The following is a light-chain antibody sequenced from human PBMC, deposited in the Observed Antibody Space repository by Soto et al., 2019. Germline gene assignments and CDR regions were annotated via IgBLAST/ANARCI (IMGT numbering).Light chain of an antibody. CDR1: QSISRS. CDR2: AAS. Sequence: DIQMTQSPSSLSASVGDSVSITCRASQSISRSLNWYQQSPGKAPKLLVYAASTLQSGVPSRFHDSRSGTHIAITNDRQYHAYLATYHSQKSPTTQFTVGAGTSVELK. J-gene: IGKJ1*01. V-gene: IGKV1-39*01. CDR3: QKSPTTQFT.